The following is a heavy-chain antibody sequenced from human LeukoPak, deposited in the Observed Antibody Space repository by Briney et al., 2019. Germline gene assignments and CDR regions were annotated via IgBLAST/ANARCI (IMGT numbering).Heavy chain of an antibody. V-gene: IGHV3-48*01. CDR3: ARGDCSSTSCYWGGYYYYGMDV. D-gene: IGHD2-2*01. J-gene: IGHJ6*02. Sequence: GGSLRLSCAASGFTFSSYSMNWVRQAPGKGLEWVSYISSSSSTIYYADSVKGRFTISRDNAKNSLYLQMNSLRAEDTAVYYCARGDCSSTSCYWGGYYYYGMDVWGQGTTVTVSS. CDR1: GFTFSSYS. CDR2: ISSSSSTI.